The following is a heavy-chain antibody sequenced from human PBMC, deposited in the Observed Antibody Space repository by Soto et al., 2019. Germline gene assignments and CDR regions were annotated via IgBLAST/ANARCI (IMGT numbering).Heavy chain of an antibody. J-gene: IGHJ2*01. CDR1: DGSISSYY. Sequence: SETPSLTCTVSDGSISSYYWSWIRQPPGKGLEWIGYIYYSGSTNYNPSLKSRVTISVDTSKNQFSLKLSSVTAADTAVYYCARHDRYDYIWGSYPRDWYFDLWGRGTLVTVSS. CDR3: ARHDRYDYIWGSYPRDWYFDL. CDR2: IYYSGST. V-gene: IGHV4-59*08. D-gene: IGHD3-16*02.